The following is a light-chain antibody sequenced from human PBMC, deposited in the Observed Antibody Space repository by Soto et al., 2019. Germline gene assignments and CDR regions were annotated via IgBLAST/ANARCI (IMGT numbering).Light chain of an antibody. CDR3: QSYDRRLSAV. CDR2: GNS. Sequence: QSVLTQPPSVSGAPGQRVTISCTGSSSNIGAGYDVHWYQQLPGTAPKLLINGNSNRPSGVPDRFSGSKSGTSASLAITGLQAEDEADYSCQSYDRRLSAVFGGGTKLTVL. J-gene: IGLJ2*01. CDR1: SSNIGAGYD. V-gene: IGLV1-40*01.